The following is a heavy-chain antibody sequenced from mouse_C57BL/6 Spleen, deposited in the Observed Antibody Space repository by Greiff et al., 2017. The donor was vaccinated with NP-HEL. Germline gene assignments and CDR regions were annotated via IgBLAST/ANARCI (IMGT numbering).Heavy chain of an antibody. D-gene: IGHD2-5*01. CDR1: GFTFSSYA. V-gene: IGHV5-4*01. J-gene: IGHJ3*01. CDR3: ARESNLFAY. Sequence: EVKLVESGGGLVKPGGSLKLSCAASGFTFSSYAMSWVRQTPEKRLEWVATISDGGSYTYYPDNVKGRFTISRDNAKNNLYLQMSHLKSEDTAMYYCARESNLFAYWGQGTLVTVSA. CDR2: ISDGGSYT.